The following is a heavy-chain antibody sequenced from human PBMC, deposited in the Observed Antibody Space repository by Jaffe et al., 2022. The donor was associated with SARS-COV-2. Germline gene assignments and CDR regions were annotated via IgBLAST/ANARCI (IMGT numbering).Heavy chain of an antibody. J-gene: IGHJ4*02. V-gene: IGHV4-59*08. CDR1: GGSISNYY. D-gene: IGHD2-15*01. Sequence: QVQLQESGPGLVKPSETLSLTCTVSGGSISNYYWSWIRQPPGKGLEWIGYIYYNGNTNYNPSLKSRVTISVDTSKNQFSLKLSSVTAADTAVYYCARHAYCSGGSCHVLGVYYFDYWGQGTLVTVSS. CDR3: ARHAYCSGGSCHVLGVYYFDY. CDR2: IYYNGNT.